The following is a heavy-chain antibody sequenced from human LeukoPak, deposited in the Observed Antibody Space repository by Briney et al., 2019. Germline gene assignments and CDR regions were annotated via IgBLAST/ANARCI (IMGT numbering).Heavy chain of an antibody. CDR3: AKDREQYYYGSGFYPDY. Sequence: GGSLRLSCAASRFTFSTYGMHWVRQAPGKGLEWVAFIRYDGSNKYYADSVKGRFTVSRDNSKNTLYLQMNSLRAEDTAVYYCAKDREQYYYGSGFYPDYWGQGTLVTVSS. CDR1: RFTFSTYG. J-gene: IGHJ4*02. V-gene: IGHV3-30*02. CDR2: IRYDGSNK. D-gene: IGHD3-10*01.